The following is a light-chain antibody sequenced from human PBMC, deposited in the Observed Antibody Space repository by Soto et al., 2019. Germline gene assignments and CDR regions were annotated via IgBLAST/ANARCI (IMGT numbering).Light chain of an antibody. CDR2: WAS. J-gene: IGKJ4*01. V-gene: IGKV4-1*01. Sequence: DIVMTQSPDSLAVSPGERATINCKSSQSVLYSSNNKNYLAWYQQKPGQPPKLLIYWASTRESGVPDRFSGSGSGTDFTLTISSLQAEDVAVYYCQQYYSTPPTFGGGTKVDIK. CDR1: QSVLYSSNNKNY. CDR3: QQYYSTPPT.